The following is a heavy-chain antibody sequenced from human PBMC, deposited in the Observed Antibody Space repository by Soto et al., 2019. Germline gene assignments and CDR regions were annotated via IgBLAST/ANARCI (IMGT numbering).Heavy chain of an antibody. CDR3: ARGRPPHYYGSGSGCQDY. CDR1: GVSISGRAYY. Sequence: SQTLSLTCTVSGVSISGRAYYWSWIRQHPGKGLEWIGYIYYSGSTYYNPSLKSRVTISVDTSKNQFSLRLSSVTAADTDVYYCARGRPPHYYGSGSGCQDYWGQGTLVTVPQ. J-gene: IGHJ4*02. D-gene: IGHD3-10*01. V-gene: IGHV4-31*03. CDR2: IYYSGST.